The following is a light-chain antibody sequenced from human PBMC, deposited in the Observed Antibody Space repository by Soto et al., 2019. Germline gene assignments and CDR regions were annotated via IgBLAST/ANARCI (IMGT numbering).Light chain of an antibody. Sequence: EIVLTQSPGTLSLSPGERATLSCRASQSVSSSYLAWYQQKPGQAPRLLIYGASSRATGIPDRFSGSGSGTDFTLTISRLEPEDFAVYYRPPYATFLRSPFLLRAQFG. CDR2: GAS. CDR3: PPYATFLRSPFLLRAQ. CDR1: QSVSSSY. J-gene: IGKJ1*01. V-gene: IGKV3-20*01.